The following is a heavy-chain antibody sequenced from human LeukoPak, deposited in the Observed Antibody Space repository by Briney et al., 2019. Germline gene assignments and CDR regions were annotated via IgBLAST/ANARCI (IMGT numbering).Heavy chain of an antibody. CDR3: ARDLGSVAPSYFDY. V-gene: IGHV1-18*01. J-gene: IGHJ4*02. Sequence: ASVKVSCKASGYTFTSYGISWVRQAPGQGLEWMGWISAYNGNTNYAQKLQGRATMTADTSTSTAYMELRSLRSDDTAVYYCARDLGSVAPSYFDYWGQGTLVTVSS. CDR1: GYTFTSYG. CDR2: ISAYNGNT. D-gene: IGHD5-12*01.